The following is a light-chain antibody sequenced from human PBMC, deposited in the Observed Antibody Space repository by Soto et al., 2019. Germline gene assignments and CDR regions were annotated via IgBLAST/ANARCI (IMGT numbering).Light chain of an antibody. Sequence: EIVLTQSPGTLSLSPGERATLSCRASQSVDKFLAWYQQRPGQPPRLLMFDSSNRATGVPVRFSGSGSGTVFTLTIDSLEPEDSAVYYCQQRKHWPPITFGQGTRLEIK. CDR1: QSVDKF. J-gene: IGKJ5*01. CDR3: QQRKHWPPIT. V-gene: IGKV3-11*01. CDR2: DSS.